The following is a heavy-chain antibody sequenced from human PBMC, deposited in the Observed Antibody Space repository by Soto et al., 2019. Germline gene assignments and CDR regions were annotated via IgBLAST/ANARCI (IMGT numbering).Heavy chain of an antibody. J-gene: IGHJ4*02. Sequence: QVKLMESGGGVVVPGGSLRLSCAASGFTLSYYYMTWIRQAPGKGLEWVAQIDGRSSDIKYADSVKGRFTISRDNARNPLFLQKNSVTSDDTGMYFCTKGGRTTRYDWEYWGPGALVTVSA. CDR3: TKGGRTTRYDWEY. CDR1: GFTLSYYY. CDR2: IDGRSSDI. V-gene: IGHV3-11*06. D-gene: IGHD1-1*01.